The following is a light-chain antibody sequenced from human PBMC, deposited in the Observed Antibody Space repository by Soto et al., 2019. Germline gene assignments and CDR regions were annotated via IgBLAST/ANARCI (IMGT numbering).Light chain of an antibody. CDR3: NAQADNGKHV. CDR2: EVS. CDR1: SNDVGHSSF. Sequence: QSALTQPPSASGSPGQSVTIYCTGNSNDVGHSSFISWYQQHPGKGPKLIIYEVSKRPSGVPDRFSGSKSGNTASLSVSGLQDEDEADYFCNAQADNGKHVFGTGTKVT. V-gene: IGLV2-8*01. J-gene: IGLJ1*01.